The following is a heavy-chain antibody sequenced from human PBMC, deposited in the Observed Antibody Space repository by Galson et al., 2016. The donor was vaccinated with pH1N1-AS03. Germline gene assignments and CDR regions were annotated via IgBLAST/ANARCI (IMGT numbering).Heavy chain of an antibody. CDR1: GASVNSFF. J-gene: IGHJ4*02. CDR2: VYTTGAT. Sequence: LSLTCTVSGASVNSFFWTWIRQPAGKGLEWIGRVYTTGATNYNPSLKSRVTMSVDRSKNEFSLNLSSVTAADTAVYFCARLSGSYYYYFDYWGQGTLVTVSS. V-gene: IGHV4-4*07. D-gene: IGHD1-26*01. CDR3: ARLSGSYYYYFDY.